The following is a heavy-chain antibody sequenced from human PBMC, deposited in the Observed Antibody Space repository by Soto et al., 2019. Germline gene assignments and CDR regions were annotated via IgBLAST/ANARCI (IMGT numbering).Heavy chain of an antibody. CDR1: GVRVYSPD. V-gene: IGHV3-23*01. J-gene: IGHJ4*01. CDR3: AKDAPRRDGWSFLAY. D-gene: IGHD6-19*01. CDR2: ISASGSDT. Sequence: RLCCASCGVRVYSPDMGLARQTTGKGLEWVSGISASGSDTQYADSVRGRFTISRDNSKNTLYLQMNSLRAEDTAVYYCAKDAPRRDGWSFLAYRGRGTPVPVSS.